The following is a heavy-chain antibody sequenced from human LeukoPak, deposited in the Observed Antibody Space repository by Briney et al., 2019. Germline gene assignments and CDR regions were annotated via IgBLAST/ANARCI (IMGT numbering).Heavy chain of an antibody. J-gene: IGHJ4*02. V-gene: IGHV3-11*06. Sequence: GGSLRLSCAASGFTFSNFAMTWVRQAPGKGLEWVSYIDSSSSYTNYADSVKGRFSISRDNAKNSLYLQMNSLRAEDTAVYYCARGKLSSGWYDDWGQGTLVTVSS. D-gene: IGHD6-19*01. CDR2: IDSSSSYT. CDR3: ARGKLSSGWYDD. CDR1: GFTFSNFA.